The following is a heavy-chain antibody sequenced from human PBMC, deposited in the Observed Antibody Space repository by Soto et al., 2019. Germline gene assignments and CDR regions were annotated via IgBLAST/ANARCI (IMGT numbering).Heavy chain of an antibody. CDR2: ISTTSFTI. D-gene: IGHD2-15*01. Sequence: LRLSCAASGFSFSTYNMDWVRQAPGKGPEWIAYISTTSFTIYYADSVKGRFTISRDNDRKSLYLEMNSLRDEDTAVYYCARDRCYYGTCYSASGSWGPGTLVTVSS. V-gene: IGHV3-48*02. CDR3: ARDRCYYGTCYSASGS. CDR1: GFSFSTYN. J-gene: IGHJ4*02.